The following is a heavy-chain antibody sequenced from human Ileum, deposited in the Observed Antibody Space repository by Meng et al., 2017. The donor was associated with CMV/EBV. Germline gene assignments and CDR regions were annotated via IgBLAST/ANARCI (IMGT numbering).Heavy chain of an antibody. Sequence: GSLRLSCTVSGGSVSSSSYYWGWVRQPPGKGPEWIGSIYYSGGTWYNPSLKSRATISADTSKNQFSLKLSSVTAADTALYYCARDLLSRHFDYWGQGTLVTVSS. V-gene: IGHV4-39*07. CDR2: IYYSGGT. D-gene: IGHD3-3*02. J-gene: IGHJ4*02. CDR1: GGSVSSSSYY. CDR3: ARDLLSRHFDY.